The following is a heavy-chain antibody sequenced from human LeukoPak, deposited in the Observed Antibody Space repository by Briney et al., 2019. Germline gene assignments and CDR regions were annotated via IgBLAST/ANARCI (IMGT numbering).Heavy chain of an antibody. J-gene: IGHJ5*02. V-gene: IGHV4-4*07. CDR3: ARQLTEYYYDSSGYARTNWFDP. CDR2: IYSSGTT. D-gene: IGHD3-22*01. Sequence: PSETLSLTCTISGGSLSPYYWNWIRQPAGKGLEWIGRIYSSGTTNYNPSLRSRVSISVDTSKNQFSLKLSSVTAADTAVYYCARQLTEYYYDSSGYARTNWFDPWGQGTLVTVSS. CDR1: GGSLSPYY.